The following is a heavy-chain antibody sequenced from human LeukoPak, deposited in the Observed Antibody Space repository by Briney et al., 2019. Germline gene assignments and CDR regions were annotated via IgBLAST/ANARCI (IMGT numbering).Heavy chain of an antibody. CDR3: ARGGRSYYDSSGYYYS. J-gene: IGHJ4*02. CDR1: GGSFSDYY. Sequence: PSETLSLTCTVDGGSFSDYYWSWIRQPPGKGLEWIGEINHSGSTNYSPSLKSRVTISVDTSNNQFSLKLSSVTAADTAVYYCARGGRSYYDSSGYYYSWDQGILVTVSS. D-gene: IGHD3-22*01. V-gene: IGHV4-34*01. CDR2: INHSGST.